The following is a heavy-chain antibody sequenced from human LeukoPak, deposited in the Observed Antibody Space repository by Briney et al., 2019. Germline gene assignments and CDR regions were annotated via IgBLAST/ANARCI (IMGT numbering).Heavy chain of an antibody. J-gene: IGHJ4*02. D-gene: IGHD4/OR15-4a*01. Sequence: GGSLRLSCEASGFTFRNYLMTWVRQAPGKGLEWVANIKEDGSQTYYMNSLKGRVTVSRDNARNSLLLQLGSLRADDTGVYYCARASLGGRDYHLDSWGQGTLVTVSS. CDR1: GFTFRNYL. V-gene: IGHV3-7*01. CDR2: IKEDGSQT. CDR3: ARASLGGRDYHLDS.